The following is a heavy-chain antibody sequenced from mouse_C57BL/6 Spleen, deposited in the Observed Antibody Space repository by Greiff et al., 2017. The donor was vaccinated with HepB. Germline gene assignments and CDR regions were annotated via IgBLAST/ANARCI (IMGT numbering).Heavy chain of an antibody. V-gene: IGHV1-55*01. J-gene: IGHJ3*01. CDR1: GYTFTSYW. Sequence: QVQLQQPGAELVKPGASVKMSCKASGYTFTSYWITWVKQRPGQGLEWIGDIYPGSGSTNYNEKFKSKATLTVDTSSSTAYMQLSSLTSEDSAVYYFARLGYYYGRFAYWGQGTLVTVSA. CDR2: IYPGSGST. CDR3: ARLGYYYGRFAY. D-gene: IGHD1-1*01.